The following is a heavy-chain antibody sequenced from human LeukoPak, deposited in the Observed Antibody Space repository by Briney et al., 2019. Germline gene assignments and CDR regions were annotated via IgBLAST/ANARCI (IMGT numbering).Heavy chain of an antibody. CDR3: AKDRSDFWSGYYFDY. D-gene: IGHD3-3*01. Sequence: GGSLRLSCAASRFIFGAFALHWVRQAPGKGLEWVAGILFDGSNKYYADAVRGRFTISRDNSENTLYLQMNSLRAEDTAVYYCAKDRSDFWSGYYFDYWGQGTLVTVSS. J-gene: IGHJ4*02. CDR2: ILFDGSNK. V-gene: IGHV3-30-3*01. CDR1: RFIFGAFA.